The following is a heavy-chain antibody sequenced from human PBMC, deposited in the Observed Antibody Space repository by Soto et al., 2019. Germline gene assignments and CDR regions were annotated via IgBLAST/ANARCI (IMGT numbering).Heavy chain of an antibody. CDR3: ARDGDRCSSTGCAPWADTHIDL. D-gene: IGHD2-2*01. CDR1: GYNFTNYG. J-gene: IGHJ2*01. Sequence: QVQLVQSGDEVKKPGASVKVSCKASGYNFTNYGISWVLQAPGQGLEWMGWIIPSNGNTKYPQKLQGRVTMTTDTATRTAYIELRSLRSEDTAVYFCARDGDRCSSTGCAPWADTHIDLWGRGTLVTVSS. V-gene: IGHV1-18*01. CDR2: IIPSNGNT.